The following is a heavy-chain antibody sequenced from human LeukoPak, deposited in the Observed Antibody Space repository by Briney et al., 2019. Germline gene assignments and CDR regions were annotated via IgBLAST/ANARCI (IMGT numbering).Heavy chain of an antibody. CDR2: INHSGST. CDR3: AGGSTVTTSYYYYYYMDV. CDR1: GGSFSGYY. Sequence: SETLSLTCAVYGGSFSGYYWSWIRQPPGKGLEWIGEINHSGSTNYNPSLKSRVTISVDTSKNQFSLKLSSVTAADTAVYYCAGGSTVTTSYYYYYYMDVWGKGTTVTVSS. V-gene: IGHV4-34*01. J-gene: IGHJ6*03. D-gene: IGHD4-11*01.